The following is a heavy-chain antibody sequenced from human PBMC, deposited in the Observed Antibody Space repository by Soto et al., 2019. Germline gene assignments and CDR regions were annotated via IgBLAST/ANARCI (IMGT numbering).Heavy chain of an antibody. CDR2: ISYDGSNK. CDR3: AGAAIDFWSGYYKGGDY. CDR1: GFTFSSYA. Sequence: GGSLRLSCAASGFTFSSYAMHWVRQAPGKGLEWVAVISYDGSNKYYADSVKGRFTISRDNSKNTLYLQMNSLRAEDTAVYYCAGAAIDFWSGYYKGGDYWGQGTLVTVSS. D-gene: IGHD3-3*01. J-gene: IGHJ4*02. V-gene: IGHV3-30-3*01.